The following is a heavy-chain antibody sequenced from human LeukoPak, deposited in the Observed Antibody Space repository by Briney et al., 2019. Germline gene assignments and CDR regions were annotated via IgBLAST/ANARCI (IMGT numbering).Heavy chain of an antibody. CDR2: IKEDGSEK. D-gene: IGHD2/OR15-2a*01. V-gene: IGHV3-7*03. J-gene: IGHJ4*02. CDR1: GFSSSGYW. CDR3: ARRGSTDY. Sequence: GGSLRLSCAASGFSSSGYWMTWVRQAPGKGLEWVANIKEDGSEKYYADFVKGRFTISRDNAKNSLDLQMNSLRAEDTAVYYCARRGSTDYWGQGTLVPVSS.